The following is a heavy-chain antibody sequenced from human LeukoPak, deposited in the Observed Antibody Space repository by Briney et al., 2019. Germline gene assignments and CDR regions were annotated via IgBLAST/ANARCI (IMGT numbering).Heavy chain of an antibody. CDR2: IYYSGST. V-gene: IGHV4-39*07. D-gene: IGHD3-22*01. Sequence: SETLSLTCTVSGDSISSSSSYWGWIRQPPGKGLEWIGSIYYSGSTYYNPSLKSRVTISVDTSKNQFSLKLSSVTAADTAVYYCAREVTYYYDSSGYWGQGTLVTVPS. CDR1: GDSISSSSSY. CDR3: AREVTYYYDSSGY. J-gene: IGHJ4*02.